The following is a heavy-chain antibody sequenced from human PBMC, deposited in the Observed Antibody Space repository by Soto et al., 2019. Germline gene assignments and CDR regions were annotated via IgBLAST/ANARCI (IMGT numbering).Heavy chain of an antibody. CDR2: IHPNSGDT. D-gene: IGHD5-12*01. CDR3: ARDLYRQSWKWFDP. J-gene: IGHJ5*02. Sequence: QVQLVQSGAEVKEPGASVKVSCRTSGYTFTDHYINWVRQAPGQGPEYMGWIHPNSGDTKYTQRFQGRVTMTRDTSISTAYMELRRLTSDDTAVYYCARDLYRQSWKWFDPWGQGTLVNVSS. CDR1: GYTFTDHY. V-gene: IGHV1-2*02.